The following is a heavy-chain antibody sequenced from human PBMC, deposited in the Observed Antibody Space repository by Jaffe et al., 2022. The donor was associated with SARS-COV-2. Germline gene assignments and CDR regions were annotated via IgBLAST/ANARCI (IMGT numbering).Heavy chain of an antibody. Sequence: EVQLVESGGDLVQPGGSLRLSCAASGFTFSRYWMGWVRQAPGKGLEWVANINQDGSLKYYVDSVKGRFTISRDNSKNSLYLQMNSLRAEDTAVYYCTTDGGYWGQGTLVTVSS. CDR2: INQDGSLK. V-gene: IGHV3-7*03. CDR3: TTDGGY. D-gene: IGHD2-15*01. J-gene: IGHJ4*02. CDR1: GFTFSRYW.